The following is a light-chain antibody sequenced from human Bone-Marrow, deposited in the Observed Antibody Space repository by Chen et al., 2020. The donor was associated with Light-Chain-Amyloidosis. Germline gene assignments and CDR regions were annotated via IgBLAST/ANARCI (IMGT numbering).Light chain of an antibody. J-gene: IGLJ3*02. Sequence: SSVLTQPSSVSVAPGQTAPIACGGNNIGSTSVHWYQQPPGQAPLLVVYDDSARPSGIPERLSGSNSGNTATLTSSRVEAGDEADYYCQVWDRSSDRPVFGGGTKLTVL. CDR2: DDS. V-gene: IGLV3-21*02. CDR3: QVWDRSSDRPV. CDR1: NIGSTS.